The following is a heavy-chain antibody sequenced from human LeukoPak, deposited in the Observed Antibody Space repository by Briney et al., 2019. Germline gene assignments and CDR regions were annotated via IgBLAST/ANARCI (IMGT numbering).Heavy chain of an antibody. CDR2: VYYSGDS. CDR3: ARGIAAGGYYWYFDL. D-gene: IGHD6-13*01. CDR1: GGSVNNGRYY. V-gene: IGHV4-61*03. Sequence: SETLSLTCAVSGGSVNNGRYYWSWIRQPPGKGLEWIGYVYYSGDSDYNPSLKSRVNISVDTSKDIFSLKMIFVTAADTAMYFCARGIAAGGYYWYFDLWGRGTLVSVSS. J-gene: IGHJ2*01.